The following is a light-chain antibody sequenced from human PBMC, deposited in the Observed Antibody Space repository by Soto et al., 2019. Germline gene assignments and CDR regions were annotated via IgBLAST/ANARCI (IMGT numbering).Light chain of an antibody. Sequence: EIVLTQSPATLSLSPGERATLSCRASQSVSRYLAWYQQKPGQAPRLLIYDASNMATGIPARFSGSGSGTDFTLTISSLEPEDFAVYYCQQRSDWPSTFGGGTKVQIK. CDR1: QSVSRY. J-gene: IGKJ4*01. V-gene: IGKV3-11*01. CDR3: QQRSDWPST. CDR2: DAS.